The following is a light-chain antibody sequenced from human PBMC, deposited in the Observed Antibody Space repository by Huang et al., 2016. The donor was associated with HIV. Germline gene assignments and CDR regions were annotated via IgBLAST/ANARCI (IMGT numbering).Light chain of an antibody. Sequence: IQMTQSPTSLSASVGDRVSIVCRASQSISTYLNWYQQKPGKAPNLLISSASTRHSGVPSRFSGSGSGTEFTLTIRGLQLDDFATYYCQQSYSALSSFGPGTRL. CDR2: SAS. J-gene: IGKJ5*01. CDR3: QQSYSALSS. CDR1: QSISTY. V-gene: IGKV1-39*01.